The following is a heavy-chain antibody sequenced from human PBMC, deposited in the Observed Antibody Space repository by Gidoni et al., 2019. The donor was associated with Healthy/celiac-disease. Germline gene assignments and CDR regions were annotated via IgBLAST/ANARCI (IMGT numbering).Heavy chain of an antibody. CDR2: ISYDGSNK. D-gene: IGHD2-8*02. CDR3: AKDSGGVVSD. J-gene: IGHJ4*02. CDR1: GFTFSSYG. Sequence: QVQLVESGGGVVQPGRSLRLSCAASGFTFSSYGMHWVRQAPGKGLEWVAVISYDGSNKYYADSVKGRFTISRDNSKNTLYLQMNSLRAEDTAVYYCAKDSGGVVSDWGQGTLVTVSS. V-gene: IGHV3-30*18.